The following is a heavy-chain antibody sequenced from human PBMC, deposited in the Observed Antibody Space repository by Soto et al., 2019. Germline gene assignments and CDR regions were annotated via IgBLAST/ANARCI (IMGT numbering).Heavy chain of an antibody. CDR2: IYSSGST. J-gene: IGHJ4*02. CDR3: ARDHPHGSGVYYFDY. CDR1: GGSISNYY. V-gene: IGHV4-59*01. D-gene: IGHD2-8*01. Sequence: QVQLQESGPGLVKPSETLSLTCTVSGGSISNYYWNWIRQSPGKGLEWIGYIYSSGSTHYNPSLQHRLTLSXAXSXXQVSLNVNSVTAADTAVYYCARDHPHGSGVYYFDYWGQGTPVPVSS.